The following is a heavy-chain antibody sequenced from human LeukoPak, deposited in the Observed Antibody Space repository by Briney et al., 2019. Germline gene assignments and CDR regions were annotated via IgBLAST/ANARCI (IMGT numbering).Heavy chain of an antibody. J-gene: IGHJ3*02. D-gene: IGHD1-26*01. Sequence: GGSLRLSCTVSGFTVSSNSMSWVRQAPGKGLEWVSFIYSGGSTQYSDSVKGRFTISRDNSKNTLYLQMNSLRAEDTAVYYCARGGLLQRGDAFDIWGQGTMVTVSS. CDR2: IYSGGST. V-gene: IGHV3-53*01. CDR1: GFTVSSNS. CDR3: ARGGLLQRGDAFDI.